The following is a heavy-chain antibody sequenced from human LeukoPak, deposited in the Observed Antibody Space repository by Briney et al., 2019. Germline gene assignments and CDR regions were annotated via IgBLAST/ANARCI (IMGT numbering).Heavy chain of an antibody. CDR1: GGSISSGGYY. CDR3: AGVDSSGYYTH. D-gene: IGHD3-22*01. J-gene: IGHJ4*02. Sequence: PSQTLSLTCTVSGGSISSGGYYWSWIRQHPGTGLEWIGYIYYSGSTYYNPSLKSRVTISVDTSKNQFSLKLSSVTAADTAVYYCAGVDSSGYYTHWGQGTLVTVSS. V-gene: IGHV4-31*03. CDR2: IYYSGST.